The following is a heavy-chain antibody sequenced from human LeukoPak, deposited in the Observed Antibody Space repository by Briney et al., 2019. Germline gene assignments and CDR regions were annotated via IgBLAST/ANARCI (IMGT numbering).Heavy chain of an antibody. D-gene: IGHD6-6*01. Sequence: GGSLILSCSASGFTFDYYGMGWGPQAPGKGLEWVSGINWNGGRTGYAYSVKGRFTISSDNHKHPLDQQTKSWRAEGTALYYCARDQGQLDYYYYMDVWGKGTTVTVSS. J-gene: IGHJ6*03. CDR1: GFTFDYYG. CDR3: ARDQGQLDYYYYMDV. V-gene: IGHV3-20*04. CDR2: INWNGGRT.